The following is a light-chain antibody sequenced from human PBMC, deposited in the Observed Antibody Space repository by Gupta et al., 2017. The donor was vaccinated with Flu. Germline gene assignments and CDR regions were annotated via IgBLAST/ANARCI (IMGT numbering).Light chain of an antibody. Sequence: DIVLTQSPLSLPVMPGEPASISSRSSQTLLHINGDNYLDWSLHKQGQSTQLLIYLGANRAYGVPDRFSGSGSGTDFTLNISRVEAEDVGIYYCMQARQIPQTFGQGTKVEIK. CDR3: MQARQIPQT. V-gene: IGKV2-28*01. CDR1: QTLLHINGDNY. CDR2: LGA. J-gene: IGKJ1*01.